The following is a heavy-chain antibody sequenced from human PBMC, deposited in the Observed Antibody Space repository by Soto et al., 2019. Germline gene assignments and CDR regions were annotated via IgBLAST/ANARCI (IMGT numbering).Heavy chain of an antibody. Sequence: SVKVSCKASGGTFSSYAISWVRQAPGQGLEWMGGIIPIFGTANYAQKFQGRVTITADKSTSTAYMELSSLRSEDTAVYYCASIAVAGTRPFWDPIDYWGQGTLVTVSS. V-gene: IGHV1-69*06. CDR1: GGTFSSYA. CDR2: IIPIFGTA. D-gene: IGHD6-19*01. CDR3: ASIAVAGTRPFWDPIDY. J-gene: IGHJ4*02.